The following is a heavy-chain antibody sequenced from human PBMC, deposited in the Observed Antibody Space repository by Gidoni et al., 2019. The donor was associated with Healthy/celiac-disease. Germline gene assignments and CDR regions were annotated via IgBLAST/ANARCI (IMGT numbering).Heavy chain of an antibody. CDR3: AAPALSDGYNHVLDAFDI. J-gene: IGHJ3*02. Sequence: QMQLVQSGPEVKKPGTSVKVSCKASGFTFTSSAVQWVRQARGQRLEWIGWIVVGSGNTNYAQKFQERVTITRGMSTSTAYMELSSLRSEDTAVYYCAAPALSDGYNHVLDAFDIWGQGTMVTVSS. CDR1: GFTFTSSA. V-gene: IGHV1-58*01. CDR2: IVVGSGNT. D-gene: IGHD5-12*01.